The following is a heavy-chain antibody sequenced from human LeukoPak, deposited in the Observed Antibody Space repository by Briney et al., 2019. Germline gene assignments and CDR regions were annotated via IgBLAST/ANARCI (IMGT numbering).Heavy chain of an antibody. CDR2: ISRSYSTI. CDR1: GFTVSSNS. J-gene: IGHJ4*02. V-gene: IGHV3-48*01. Sequence: GGSLRLSCTVSGFTVSSNSMSWVRQAPGKGLEWVSYISRSYSTINYADSVKGRFTISRDNAKNSLYLQMNSLRAEDTAVYYCARMVGNAFDYWGQGTLLTVSS. D-gene: IGHD1-1*01. CDR3: ARMVGNAFDY.